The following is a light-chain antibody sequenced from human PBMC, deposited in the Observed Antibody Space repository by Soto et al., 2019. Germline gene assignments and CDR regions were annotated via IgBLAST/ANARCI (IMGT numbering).Light chain of an antibody. V-gene: IGLV2-14*01. CDR1: STDVGGYKY. CDR2: DDS. Sequence: QSALTQPASVSGSPGQSITISCTGTSTDVGGYKYVSWYQQHPGKAPKLMIHDDSNRPSGVSNRFSASKSGSTASLTISGLRAEDEADYYCSSYTANSVYVFGTGTKLTVL. J-gene: IGLJ1*01. CDR3: SSYTANSVYV.